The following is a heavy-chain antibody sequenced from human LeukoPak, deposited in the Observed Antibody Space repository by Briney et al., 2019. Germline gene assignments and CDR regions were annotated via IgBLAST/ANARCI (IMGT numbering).Heavy chain of an antibody. CDR2: IYPGDSDT. J-gene: IGHJ4*02. Sequence: HGESLKISCKGSGYSFTSYWIGWVRQMPGKGREWMGIIYPGDSDTRYSPSFQGQVTISADKSISTAYLQWSSLKASDTAMYYCARLPGIVATIERYFDYWGQGTLVTVSS. V-gene: IGHV5-51*01. D-gene: IGHD5-12*01. CDR3: ARLPGIVATIERYFDY. CDR1: GYSFTSYW.